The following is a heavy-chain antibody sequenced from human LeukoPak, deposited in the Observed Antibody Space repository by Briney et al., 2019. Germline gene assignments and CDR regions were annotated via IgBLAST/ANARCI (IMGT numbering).Heavy chain of an antibody. V-gene: IGHV3-48*03. CDR2: ITSRGTTI. Sequence: GGSLRLSCVASGFTFSSYEMNWVRQAPGKGPEWVSYITSRGTTIHYADSVKGRFTISRDNAKNSLYLQMNSLRAEDTAVYYCARGILVEYGMDVWGHGTTVTVSS. D-gene: IGHD3-22*01. CDR3: ARGILVEYGMDV. J-gene: IGHJ6*02. CDR1: GFTFSSYE.